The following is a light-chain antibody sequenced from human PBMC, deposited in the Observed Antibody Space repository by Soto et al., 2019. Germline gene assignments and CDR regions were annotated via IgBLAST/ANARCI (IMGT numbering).Light chain of an antibody. CDR3: QQSYSTPPWT. V-gene: IGKV1-39*01. CDR1: QTIVTS. J-gene: IGKJ1*01. CDR2: DAS. Sequence: DIQMAQSPSSLSASVGDIITITCRASQTIVTSLNWYQQKPGKAPNLLIYDASTLQSGVPSRFSGSGSGTDFTLTISSLQPEDFATYYCQQSYSTPPWTFGQGTKVDIK.